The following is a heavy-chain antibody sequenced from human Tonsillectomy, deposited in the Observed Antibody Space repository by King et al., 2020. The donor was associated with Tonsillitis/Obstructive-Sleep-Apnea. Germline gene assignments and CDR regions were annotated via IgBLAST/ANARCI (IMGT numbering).Heavy chain of an antibody. CDR1: GGTFSSYA. J-gene: IGHJ4*02. D-gene: IGHD3-16*02. CDR3: ARAPAKRVLAYYFDY. Sequence: QLVQSGAEVKKPGSSVKVSCKASGGTFSSYAISWVRQAPGQGLEWMGGIIPIFGTANYAQKVQGRVTITADESTGTAYMELGSLRSEDTAVYYCARAPAKRVLAYYFDYWGQGTLVTVSS. CDR2: IIPIFGTA. V-gene: IGHV1-69*12.